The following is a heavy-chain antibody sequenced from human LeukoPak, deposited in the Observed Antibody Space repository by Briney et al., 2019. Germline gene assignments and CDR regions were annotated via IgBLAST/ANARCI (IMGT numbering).Heavy chain of an antibody. CDR1: GFTFSSYA. CDR3: AKGPSGSYYGFDM. V-gene: IGHV3-23*01. CDR2: ISGSGGST. D-gene: IGHD3-10*01. Sequence: GGSLRLSCAASGFTFSSYAMSWVRQAPGKGLEWVSAISGSGGSTYFPDSVKGRFTISRDNSKNTLHLQMNSLRAEDTALYYCAKGPSGSYYGFDMWGQGTMVTVSS. J-gene: IGHJ3*02.